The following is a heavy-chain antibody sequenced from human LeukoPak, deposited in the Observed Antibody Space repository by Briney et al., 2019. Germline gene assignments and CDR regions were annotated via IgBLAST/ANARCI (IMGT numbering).Heavy chain of an antibody. D-gene: IGHD3-10*02. V-gene: IGHV3-23*01. J-gene: IGHJ4*02. CDR3: ARYGVFGDTPRGHFDF. CDR1: GFIFNNYA. Sequence: GGSLRLSCAASGFIFNNYAMTWVRQAPGKGLEWVSSISGSGGRTYYADSVKGRFTISRDQSKNALYLQLNSLRAEDTAVYYCARYGVFGDTPRGHFDFWGQGTLVTVSA. CDR2: ISGSGGRT.